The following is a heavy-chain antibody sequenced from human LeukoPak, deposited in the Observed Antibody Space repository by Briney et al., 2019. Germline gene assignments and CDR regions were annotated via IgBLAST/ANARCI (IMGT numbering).Heavy chain of an antibody. CDR2: IYYSGTT. J-gene: IGHJ5*02. V-gene: IGHV4-39*07. CDR1: GGSISSSPYY. Sequence: PSETLSLTCTVSGGSISSSPYYWGSIRQPPGKGLEWIGSIYYSGTTHYNPSLESRVTISVDTSKNQFSLKLASVTAADTAIYYCAKGAGGFSYYNWFDPWGQGTLVTVSS. CDR3: AKGAGGFSYYNWFDP. D-gene: IGHD5-18*01.